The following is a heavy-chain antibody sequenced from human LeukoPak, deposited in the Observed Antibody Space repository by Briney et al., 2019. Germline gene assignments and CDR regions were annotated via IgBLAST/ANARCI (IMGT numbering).Heavy chain of an antibody. CDR2: ISGSGGST. V-gene: IGHV3-23*01. CDR1: GFTFSTYA. D-gene: IGHD5-18*01. J-gene: IGHJ4*02. CDR3: AKEGYRYGYAIDY. Sequence: GGSLRLSCAASGFTFSTYAMSWVRQAPGKGLEWVSAISGSGGSTYYADSVKGRFTISRDNSKNTLYLQMNSLRAKDTAVYYCAKEGYRYGYAIDYWGQGTLVTVSS.